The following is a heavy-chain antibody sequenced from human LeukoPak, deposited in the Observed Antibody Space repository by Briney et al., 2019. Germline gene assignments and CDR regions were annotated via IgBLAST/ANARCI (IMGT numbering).Heavy chain of an antibody. J-gene: IGHJ5*02. CDR1: GGSITDYY. CDR3: ARGHYYDSSGYYYGPNWFDP. D-gene: IGHD3-22*01. CDR2: IFYSGST. V-gene: IGHV4-59*01. Sequence: PSETLSLTCTVSGGSITDYYWSWIRQPPGKGLEWIGYIFYSGSTNYNPSRKSRVTISVDTSKNQFSLKLSSVTAADTAVYYCARGHYYDSSGYYYGPNWFDPWGQGTLVTVSS.